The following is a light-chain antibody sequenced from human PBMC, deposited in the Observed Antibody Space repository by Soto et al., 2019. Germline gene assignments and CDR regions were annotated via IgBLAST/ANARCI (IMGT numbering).Light chain of an antibody. Sequence: QSALTQPASVSGFPGQSITISCTGTSSDVGAYNYVSWYQHHPGKAPKLMIYDVSDRPSGASNRFSGSKSGNTASLTISGLQAEDEADYYCSSYTSSNTLVFGGGTKVTVL. J-gene: IGLJ2*01. V-gene: IGLV2-14*03. CDR1: SSDVGAYNY. CDR2: DVS. CDR3: SSYTSSNTLV.